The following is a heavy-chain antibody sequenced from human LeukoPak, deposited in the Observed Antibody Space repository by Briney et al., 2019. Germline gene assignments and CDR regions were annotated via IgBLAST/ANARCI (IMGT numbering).Heavy chain of an antibody. J-gene: IGHJ4*02. Sequence: GGSLRLSCAASGFTVSSNYMSWVRQAPGKGLEWGSVIYSGGSTYYADSVKGRFTISRDNSKNTLYLKMNSMRAEETAVYYCVRDMFGGRDYWGQGTLVTVSS. V-gene: IGHV3-53*01. CDR1: GFTVSSNY. CDR2: IYSGGST. CDR3: VRDMFGGRDY. D-gene: IGHD3-10*02.